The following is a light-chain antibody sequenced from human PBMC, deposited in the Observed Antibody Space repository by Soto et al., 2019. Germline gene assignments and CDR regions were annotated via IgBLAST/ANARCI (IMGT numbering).Light chain of an antibody. CDR3: SSYTSSSTPSV. CDR1: GSDVGAHNF. Sequence: QSALTQPASVSGSPGQSITISCTGTGSDVGAHNFVSWYQQHPGKAPKLMIYEVSNRPSGVSNRFSGSKSGNTASLTISGLQAEDEADYYCSSYTSSSTPSVFGTGTKLTVL. V-gene: IGLV2-14*01. CDR2: EVS. J-gene: IGLJ1*01.